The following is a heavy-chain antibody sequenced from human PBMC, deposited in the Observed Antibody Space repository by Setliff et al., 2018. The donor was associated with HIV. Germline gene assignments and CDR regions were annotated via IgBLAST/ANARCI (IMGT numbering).Heavy chain of an antibody. J-gene: IGHJ6*02. CDR2: INTNTGSP. CDR3: ARDLPLPGIAVAASMGRDYYYSMDV. D-gene: IGHD6-19*01. V-gene: IGHV7-4-1*02. CDR1: GYTLTTYG. Sequence: GASVKVSCKASGYTLTTYGISWVRQAPGQGPEWMGWINTNTGSPTYAQGLTGRFVFSLDTSVNTAYLQVSSLETEDTAVYYCARDLPLPGIAVAASMGRDYYYSMDVWGQGTTVTVSS.